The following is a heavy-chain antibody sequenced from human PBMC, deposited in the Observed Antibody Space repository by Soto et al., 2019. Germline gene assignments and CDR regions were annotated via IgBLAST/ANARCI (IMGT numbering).Heavy chain of an antibody. V-gene: IGHV3-23*01. CDR3: AKDLLGISNYFDY. Sequence: GGSLRLSCAASGFTFSSYAMSWVRQAPGKGLEWFSAISGSGGSTYYADSVKGRFTISRDNSKNTLYLQMNSLRAEDTAVYYCAKDLLGISNYFDYWGQGTLVTVSS. D-gene: IGHD7-27*01. J-gene: IGHJ4*02. CDR2: ISGSGGST. CDR1: GFTFSSYA.